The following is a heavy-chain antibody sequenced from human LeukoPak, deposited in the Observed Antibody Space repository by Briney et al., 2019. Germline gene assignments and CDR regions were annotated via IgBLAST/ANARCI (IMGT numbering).Heavy chain of an antibody. V-gene: IGHV3-21*01. CDR2: ISSSSSYI. J-gene: IGHJ6*03. CDR3: ARDHAEIRFGELLSPYYYYYMDV. CDR1: GFTFSNYA. D-gene: IGHD3-10*01. Sequence: GGSLRLSCAASGFTFSNYAMSWVRQAPGKGLEWVSSISSSSSYIYYADSVKGRFTISRDNAKNSLYLQMNSLRAEDTAVYYCARDHAEIRFGELLSPYYYYYMDVWGKGTTVTVSS.